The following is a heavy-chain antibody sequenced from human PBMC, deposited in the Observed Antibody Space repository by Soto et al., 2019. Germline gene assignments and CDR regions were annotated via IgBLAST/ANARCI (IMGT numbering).Heavy chain of an antibody. V-gene: IGHV3-23*01. CDR2: ISGSGGST. CDR1: GFTFSNYA. CDR3: AKAPDPGYYYANY. D-gene: IGHD3-22*01. J-gene: IGHJ4*02. Sequence: GGSLRLSCAASGFTFSNYAMNWVRQPPGKGLEWVSAISGSGGSTFYGDSVKGRFTTSRDNSKNTLYLQMNSLRAEDTAVYYCAKAPDPGYYYANYWGQGT.